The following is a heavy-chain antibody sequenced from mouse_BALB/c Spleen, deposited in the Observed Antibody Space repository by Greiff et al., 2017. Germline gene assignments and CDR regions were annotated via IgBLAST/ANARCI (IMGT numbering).Heavy chain of an antibody. D-gene: IGHD1-1*01. CDR2: ISSGGSYT. J-gene: IGHJ3*01. CDR3: ARHGHGSSSAWFAY. CDR1: GFTFSSYG. V-gene: IGHV5-6*02. Sequence: EVMLVESGGDLVKPGGSLKLSCAASGFTFSSYGMSWVRQTPDKRLEWVATISSGGSYTYYPDSVKGRFTISRDNAKNTLYLQMSSLKSEDTAMYYCARHGHGSSSAWFAYWGQGTLVTVSA.